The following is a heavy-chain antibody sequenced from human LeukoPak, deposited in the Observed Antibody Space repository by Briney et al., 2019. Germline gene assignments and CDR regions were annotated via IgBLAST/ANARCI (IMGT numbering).Heavy chain of an antibody. CDR3: ARDGVTQYNWFDP. CDR1: GYTFTGYY. CDR2: INPNSGGT. D-gene: IGHD5-18*01. Sequence: ASVKVSCKASGYTFTGYYMHWVRQAPGQGLEWMGWINPNSGGTNYAQKFQGRVTMTGDTSISTAYMELSRLRSDDTAVYYCARDGVTQYNWFDPWGQGTLVTVSS. V-gene: IGHV1-2*02. J-gene: IGHJ5*02.